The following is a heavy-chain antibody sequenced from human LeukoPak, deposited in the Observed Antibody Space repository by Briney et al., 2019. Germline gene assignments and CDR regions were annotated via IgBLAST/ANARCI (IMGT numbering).Heavy chain of an antibody. V-gene: IGHV1-18*01. Sequence: ASVKVSCKASGYTFTSYGISWVRQAPGQGLEWMGWISAYNGNTNYAQKLQGRVTMTTDTSTSTAYMELRSLRSDDTAVYYCARGTYYYGSGSYVHNLFDPWGQGALGTVSS. CDR2: ISAYNGNT. D-gene: IGHD3-10*01. J-gene: IGHJ5*02. CDR3: ARGTYYYGSGSYVHNLFDP. CDR1: GYTFTSYG.